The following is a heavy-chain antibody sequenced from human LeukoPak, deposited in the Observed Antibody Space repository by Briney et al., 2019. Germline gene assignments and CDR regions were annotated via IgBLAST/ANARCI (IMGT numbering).Heavy chain of an antibody. CDR1: GFTLSSYA. J-gene: IGHJ4*02. CDR3: AKAPVTTCSGAYCYPFDY. Sequence: GGSLRLSCAASGFTLSSYAMSWVRQGPGKGLEWVSAISVGGNTYHADSVKGRFTISRDSSKNTLYLQMNSLRAGDAAVYYCAKAPVTTCSGAYCYPFDYWSQGTLVTVSS. CDR2: ISVGGNT. D-gene: IGHD2-15*01. V-gene: IGHV3-23*01.